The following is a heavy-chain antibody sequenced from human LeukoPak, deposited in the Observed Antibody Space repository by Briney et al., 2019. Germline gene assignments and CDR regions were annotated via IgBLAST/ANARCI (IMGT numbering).Heavy chain of an antibody. Sequence: GGSLRLSCVGSGYTFSRYWMHWVRQAPGKGLVWVSRINEDGSTTDYADSVKGRFTISRDNAKNTLSLQMNSLRAEDTAVYYCTRDTFGGDDFWGQGTLVTVSS. CDR2: INEDGSTT. J-gene: IGHJ4*02. CDR3: TRDTFGGDDF. V-gene: IGHV3-74*01. D-gene: IGHD3-16*01. CDR1: GYTFSRYW.